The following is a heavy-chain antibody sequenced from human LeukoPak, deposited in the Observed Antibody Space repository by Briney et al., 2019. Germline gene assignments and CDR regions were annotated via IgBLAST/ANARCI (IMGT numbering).Heavy chain of an antibody. CDR3: AKRSGYCSSTSCLYYYYMDV. CDR1: GFTFSNDP. CDR2: ISGSGGST. V-gene: IGHV3-23*01. J-gene: IGHJ6*03. Sequence: GGSLRLSCAASGFTFSNDPMSWVRQAPGKGLEWVSDISGSGGSTYYADSVKGRFTISRDNSKNALYLTMNSLRAEDTAVYYCAKRSGYCSSTSCLYYYYMDVWGKGTTVTVSS. D-gene: IGHD2-2*01.